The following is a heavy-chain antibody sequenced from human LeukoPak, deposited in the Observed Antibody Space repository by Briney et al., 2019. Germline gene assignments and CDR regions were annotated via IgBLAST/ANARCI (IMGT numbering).Heavy chain of an antibody. CDR1: GDSVSSNSAT. D-gene: IGHD5-18*01. CDR3: ARDLAGFGGYSYGMVDY. J-gene: IGHJ4*02. CDR2: TYYRSNWYN. Sequence: SQTLSLTCAISGDSVSSNSATWHWIRQSPSRGLEWLGRTYYRSNWYNDYAESVKGRITIHPDTSKNQFSLQLNSVTPEDTAVYYCARDLAGFGGYSYGMVDYWGQGTLVTVSS. V-gene: IGHV6-1*01.